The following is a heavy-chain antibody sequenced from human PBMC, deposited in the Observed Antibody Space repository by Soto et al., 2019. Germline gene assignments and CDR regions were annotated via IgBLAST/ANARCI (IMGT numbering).Heavy chain of an antibody. D-gene: IGHD3-10*01. CDR2: IKEDGSQE. CDR1: GFTFSNYF. V-gene: IGHV3-7*03. J-gene: IGHJ6*02. Sequence: GGSLRLSCVASGFTFSNYFMSWVRQAPGKGLEWVANIKEDGSQEYYVESVKGRFIISRDNAKDSLYLQLNSLRAEDTAVYYCARPRFRGMDVWGQGTTVTVSS. CDR3: ARPRFRGMDV.